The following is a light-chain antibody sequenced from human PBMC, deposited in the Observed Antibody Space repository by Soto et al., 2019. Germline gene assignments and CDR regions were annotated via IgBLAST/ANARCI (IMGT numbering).Light chain of an antibody. CDR2: DAF. CDR3: PQLNTYPFT. Sequence: DIQLTQSPSFLSASVGDRVTITCRASQDISNHLVWYQQKPGKAPNLLLYDAFTLQSGVPSTFSCSRSGTDLTRKIGTLQPGDFATYDWPQLNTYPFTCGGGTKVDIK. CDR1: QDISNH. J-gene: IGKJ4*01. V-gene: IGKV1-9*01.